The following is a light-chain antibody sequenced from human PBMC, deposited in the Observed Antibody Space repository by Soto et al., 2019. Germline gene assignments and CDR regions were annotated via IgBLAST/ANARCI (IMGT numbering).Light chain of an antibody. V-gene: IGKV3-15*01. J-gene: IGKJ4*01. Sequence: ELVMTQSPATLSVSPGERATLSCRASQSVSSNLAWYQQKPGQAPRLLIYGESTXATGIPARFSGSGSGTEFTLTISSLQSEDFAVYLCQQYYSWPPLTFGGGTKVDIK. CDR2: GES. CDR1: QSVSSN. CDR3: QQYYSWPPLT.